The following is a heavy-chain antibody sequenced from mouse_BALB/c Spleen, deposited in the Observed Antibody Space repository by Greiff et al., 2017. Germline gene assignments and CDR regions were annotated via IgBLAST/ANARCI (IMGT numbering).Heavy chain of an antibody. V-gene: IGHV3-2*02. Sequence: ESGPGLVKPSQSLSLTCTVTGYSITSDYAWNWIRQFPGNKLEWMGYISYSGSTSYNPSLKSRISITRDTSKNQFFLQLNSVTTEDTATYYCARYGYYRLDYWGQGTTLTVSS. CDR1: GYSITSDYA. D-gene: IGHD2-3*01. CDR2: ISYSGST. CDR3: ARYGYYRLDY. J-gene: IGHJ2*01.